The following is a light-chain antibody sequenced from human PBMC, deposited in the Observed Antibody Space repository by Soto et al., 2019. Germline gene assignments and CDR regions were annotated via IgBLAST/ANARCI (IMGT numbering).Light chain of an antibody. CDR2: AAS. V-gene: IGKV1-39*01. CDR1: DNIGSN. J-gene: IGKJ4*01. Sequence: DLQMTQSPASLSASVGDRVTITCRASDNIGSNLNWYQQQLGKAPKLLIYAASSLQGGVPSRFSGSGSGTKFTLTISSLHTDDFATYYCQQSYRTLTFGGGTWVDI. CDR3: QQSYRTLT.